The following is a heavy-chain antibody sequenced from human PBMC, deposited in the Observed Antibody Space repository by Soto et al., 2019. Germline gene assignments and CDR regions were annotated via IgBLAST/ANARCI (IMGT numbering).Heavy chain of an antibody. CDR2: IYVTGAV. J-gene: IGHJ5*02. Sequence: SDTLSLTCSVSGAALNSGNYYWSGSRQVPGKGLGWIGHIYVTGAVDYNPSLRDRITISQDTSERQFSLNLRLVTAADTAVYYCARLRIATNNYKWFDPWGQGTLVTVSS. CDR1: GAALNSGNYY. CDR3: ARLRIATNNYKWFDP. V-gene: IGHV4-31*03. D-gene: IGHD2-21*01.